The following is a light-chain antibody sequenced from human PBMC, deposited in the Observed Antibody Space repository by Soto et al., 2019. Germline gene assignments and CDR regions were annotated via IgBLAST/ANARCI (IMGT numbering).Light chain of an antibody. J-gene: IGKJ2*01. CDR1: QSISSN. CDR2: GAS. V-gene: IGKV3-15*01. Sequence: EIMMTQSPATLSVSPGERATLSCWSSQSISSNLAWYQHKRGQAPRLLFYGASTRTTGFTARFSGSGSGTGFTLTISSRHSEDFAIYYCQQSNNWPYAFGQGNKLEIK. CDR3: QQSNNWPYA.